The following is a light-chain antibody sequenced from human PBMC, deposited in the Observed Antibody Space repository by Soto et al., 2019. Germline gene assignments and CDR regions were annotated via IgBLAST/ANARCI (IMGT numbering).Light chain of an antibody. V-gene: IGLV2-14*01. J-gene: IGLJ1*01. Sequence: QSALTQPASVSGSLGQSITISCTGTSSDIGGYKYVSWYQQHPGKAPKLIIYEVNNRPSGVSHRFSGSKSGNTASLTISGLQAEDEADYYCSSFASTHTYVFGTGTKVTVL. CDR3: SSFASTHTYV. CDR1: SSDIGGYKY. CDR2: EVN.